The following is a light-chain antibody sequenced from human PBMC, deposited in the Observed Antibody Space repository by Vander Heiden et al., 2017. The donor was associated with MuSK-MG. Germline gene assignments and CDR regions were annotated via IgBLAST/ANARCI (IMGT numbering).Light chain of an antibody. V-gene: IGLV3-19*01. CDR2: VKN. J-gene: IGLJ1*01. Sequence: SSELTQDPAVSVALGQTVRLTCQGDSLRSYYASWYQQKPGQAPVLVIYVKNNRHSGIPARFSASSSGTTASLTITGAQAEEEADYYCNSRDSSGNHYVFGTGTKVTVL. CDR3: NSRDSSGNHYV. CDR1: SLRSYY.